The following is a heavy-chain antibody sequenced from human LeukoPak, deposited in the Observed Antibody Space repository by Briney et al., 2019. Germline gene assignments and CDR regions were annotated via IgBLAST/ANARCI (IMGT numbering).Heavy chain of an antibody. CDR1: GFTFSSYA. J-gene: IGHJ3*02. Sequence: GGSLRLSCSASGFTFSSYAMHWVRQAPGKRLEYVSAISSNGGSTYYADSVKGRFTISRDNSKNTLYLQMSSLRAEDTAVYYCVKDRGSGRPPDAFDIWGQGTMVTVSS. D-gene: IGHD6-19*01. CDR3: VKDRGSGRPPDAFDI. CDR2: ISSNGGST. V-gene: IGHV3-64D*09.